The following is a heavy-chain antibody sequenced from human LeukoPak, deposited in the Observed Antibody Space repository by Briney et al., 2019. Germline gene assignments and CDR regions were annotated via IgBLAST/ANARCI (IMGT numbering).Heavy chain of an antibody. CDR3: ARVHTCGFAETEVDY. CDR2: INHSGST. Sequence: SENLSFTCAVYGGSCSGYYWSWIRQPPGKELEWIGEINHSGSTNYNPSLKSRVTISVDTSKNKVSLKLSSVTAADTAVYYCARVHTCGFAETEVDYWGQGTLVTVAS. D-gene: IGHD1-14*01. CDR1: GGSCSGYY. J-gene: IGHJ4*02. V-gene: IGHV4-34*01.